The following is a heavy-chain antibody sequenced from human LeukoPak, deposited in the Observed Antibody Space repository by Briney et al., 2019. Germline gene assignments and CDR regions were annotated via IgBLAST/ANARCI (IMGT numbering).Heavy chain of an antibody. Sequence: SVKVSCKASGGTFSSCAISWVRQAPGQGLEWMGGIIPIFGTANYAQKFQGRVTITADKSTSTAYMELSSLRSEDTAVYYCARDRGSGWPAFDYWGQATLVTVSS. J-gene: IGHJ4*02. CDR2: IIPIFGTA. V-gene: IGHV1-69*06. CDR3: ARDRGSGWPAFDY. CDR1: GGTFSSCA. D-gene: IGHD6-19*01.